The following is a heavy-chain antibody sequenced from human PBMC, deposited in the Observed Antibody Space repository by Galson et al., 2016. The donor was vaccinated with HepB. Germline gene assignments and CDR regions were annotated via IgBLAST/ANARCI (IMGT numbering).Heavy chain of an antibody. CDR2: MSYDGTSV. Sequence: SLRLSCAASGFSFSNYAMHWVRQAPGKGLEWVAVMSYDGTSVKYAASLEGRFTISKDNFKNTLFLQMNSLRPEDTAVYYCAKDRDGYCSAVSCYSASDHWGQGTLVTVSS. D-gene: IGHD2-15*01. J-gene: IGHJ4*02. CDR1: GFSFSNYA. V-gene: IGHV3-30*18. CDR3: AKDRDGYCSAVSCYSASDH.